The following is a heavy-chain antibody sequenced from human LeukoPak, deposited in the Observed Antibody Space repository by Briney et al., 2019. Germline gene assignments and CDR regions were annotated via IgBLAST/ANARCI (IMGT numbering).Heavy chain of an antibody. CDR3: ARRNEDIVVVPAADPLNNWFDP. D-gene: IGHD2-2*01. J-gene: IGHJ5*02. CDR2: IYYSGST. Sequence: GSLRLSCAASGFTFSSYWMSWIRQPPGKGLEWIGSIYYSGSTYYNPSLKSRVTISVDTSKNQFSLKLSSVTAADTAVYYCARRNEDIVVVPAADPLNNWFDPWGQGTLVTVSS. CDR1: GFTFSSYW. V-gene: IGHV4-39*01.